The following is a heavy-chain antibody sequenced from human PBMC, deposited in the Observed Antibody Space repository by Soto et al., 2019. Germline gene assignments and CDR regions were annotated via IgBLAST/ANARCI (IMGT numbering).Heavy chain of an antibody. V-gene: IGHV4-39*01. CDR3: ARPIAVAGYFDY. CDR1: GGSISSSSYY. D-gene: IGHD6-19*01. CDR2: IYYSGST. Sequence: QLQLQESGPGLLKPSETLSLTCTVSGGSISSSSYYWGWIRQPPGKGLEWIGSIYYSGSTYYNPSLKSRVTISVDTSKNHFSLELSSVTAADTAVYSCARPIAVAGYFDYWGQGTLVTVSS. J-gene: IGHJ4*02.